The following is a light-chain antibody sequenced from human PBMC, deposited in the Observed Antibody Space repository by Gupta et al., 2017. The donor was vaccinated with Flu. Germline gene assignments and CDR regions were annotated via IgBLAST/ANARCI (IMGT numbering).Light chain of an antibody. CDR1: QGISNY. CDR3: RNYNSAPLT. J-gene: IGKJ3*01. Sequence: DIQMTQSPSSLSASVGDRVTITCRASQGISNYLAWYQQKPGKVPKLLIYAASTLKSGVPSRLSHTGSVTDFTLTIIIRQPEDVATYYCRNYNSAPLTFGDGTKVDTK. CDR2: AAS. V-gene: IGKV1-27*01.